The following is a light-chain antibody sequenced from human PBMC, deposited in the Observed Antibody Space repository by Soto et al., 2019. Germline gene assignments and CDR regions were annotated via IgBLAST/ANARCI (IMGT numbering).Light chain of an antibody. V-gene: IGLV1-47*01. CDR3: AAWNDSLSAVV. Sequence: QSVLTQPPSASGTPGQRGTISCSGSSSNIGSNYVYWYQQLPGTAPKLLIYRNNQRPSGVPDRFSGSKSGTSASLAISGLRSEDEADYYCAAWNDSLSAVVFGGGTKVPVL. CDR2: RNN. J-gene: IGLJ2*01. CDR1: SSNIGSNY.